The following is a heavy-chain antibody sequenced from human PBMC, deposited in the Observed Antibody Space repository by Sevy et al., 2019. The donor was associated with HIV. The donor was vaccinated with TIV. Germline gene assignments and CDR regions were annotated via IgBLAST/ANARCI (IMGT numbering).Heavy chain of an antibody. CDR3: AKDVVGGYYDSSGYSDH. J-gene: IGHJ4*02. CDR1: GFTFTEFV. D-gene: IGHD3-22*01. Sequence: GGSLRLSCAASGFTFTEFVMSWVRQSPGKGLEWVSTINSGGGSTYYADSVKGRFTISRDNSQNTLDLQMNSLRAEDTAVYLCAKDVVGGYYDSSGYSDHWGQGTLVTVSS. V-gene: IGHV3-23*01. CDR2: INSGGGST.